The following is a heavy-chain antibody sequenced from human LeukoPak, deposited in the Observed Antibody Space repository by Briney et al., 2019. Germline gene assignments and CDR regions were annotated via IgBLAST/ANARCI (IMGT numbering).Heavy chain of an antibody. CDR3: ARVYSSSWYYPFDI. V-gene: IGHV4-59*01. J-gene: IGHJ3*02. Sequence: PSETLSLTCAVYGGSFSGYYWSWIRQPPGKGLEWIGYIYYSGSTNYNPSLKSRVTISVDTSKNQFSLKLSSVTAADTAVYYCARVYSSSWYYPFDIWGQGTMVTVSS. CDR1: GGSFSGYY. CDR2: IYYSGST. D-gene: IGHD6-13*01.